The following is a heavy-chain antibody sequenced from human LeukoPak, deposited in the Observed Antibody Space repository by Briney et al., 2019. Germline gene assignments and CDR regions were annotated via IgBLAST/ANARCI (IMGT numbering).Heavy chain of an antibody. Sequence: SETLSLTCTVSGGSISSYYWSWIRQPPGKGLEWIGYIYYSGSTNYNPSLKSRVTISVDTSKNQFSLKLSSVTAADTAVYYCARGGGYYGSGILSWGQGTLVTVSS. J-gene: IGHJ5*02. V-gene: IGHV4-59*01. CDR2: IYYSGST. CDR1: GGSISSYY. CDR3: ARGGGYYGSGILS. D-gene: IGHD3-10*01.